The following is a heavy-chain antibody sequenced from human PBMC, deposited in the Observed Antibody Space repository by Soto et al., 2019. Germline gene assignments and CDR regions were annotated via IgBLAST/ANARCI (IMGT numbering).Heavy chain of an antibody. Sequence: QVQLVQSGAEVKTPGASVKVSCKASGYTFTSYGISWERQAPGQGLEWMGWISAYNGNTNYAQKLQGRVTMTTDTSKSTGYRELRSLRSDNTAVYYCARKKARQLWGFDYWGQGTLVTVSS. J-gene: IGHJ4*02. CDR2: ISAYNGNT. CDR3: ARKKARQLWGFDY. D-gene: IGHD5-18*01. CDR1: GYTFTSYG. V-gene: IGHV1-18*04.